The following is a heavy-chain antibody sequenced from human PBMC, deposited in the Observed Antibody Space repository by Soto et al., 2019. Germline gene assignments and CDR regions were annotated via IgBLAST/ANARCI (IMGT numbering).Heavy chain of an antibody. D-gene: IGHD2-2*01. CDR1: GYPFTDYY. CDR2: INPYSGGT. V-gene: IGHV1-2*02. Sequence: ASAKVSCKASGYPFTDYYVNWVRHAPAQGPEWMEWINPYSGGTDYPLKFQGRVTMTRDTSITTVYMELSGLRSDDTAVYFFARPPNRYHYYFDYWGQGTQVTVYS. J-gene: IGHJ4*02. CDR3: ARPPNRYHYYFDY.